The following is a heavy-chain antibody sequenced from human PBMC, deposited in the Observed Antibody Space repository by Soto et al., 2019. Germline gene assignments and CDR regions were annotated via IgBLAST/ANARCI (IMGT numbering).Heavy chain of an antibody. CDR2: ISHWGST. J-gene: IGHJ4*02. V-gene: IGHV4-34*01. CDR1: GESFSGYY. Sequence: QEQLQQWGAGLLKPSETLSLTCAVFGESFSGYYWSWIRQPPGKGREWIGEISHWGSTNYNPSLKSRVTISVDTSERHSFLRLSSVTAADTAVYYCARHRYRGYDFDFWGQGTLVTVSS. CDR3: ARHRYRGYDFDF. D-gene: IGHD5-12*01.